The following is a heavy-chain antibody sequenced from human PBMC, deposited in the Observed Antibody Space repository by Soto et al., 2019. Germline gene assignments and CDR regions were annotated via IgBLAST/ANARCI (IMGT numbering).Heavy chain of an antibody. CDR3: ARSAVERYDFWNGLDPYNAMDV. CDR1: GGSFSGYY. CDR2: INHSGST. D-gene: IGHD3-3*01. J-gene: IGHJ6*02. V-gene: IGHV4-34*01. Sequence: PSETLSLTCAVYGGSFSGYYWSWIRQPPGKGLEWIGEINHSGSTNYNPSLKSRVTISVDTSKNQFSLKLSSVTAADTAVYYCARSAVERYDFWNGLDPYNAMDVWGQGTTVTVSS.